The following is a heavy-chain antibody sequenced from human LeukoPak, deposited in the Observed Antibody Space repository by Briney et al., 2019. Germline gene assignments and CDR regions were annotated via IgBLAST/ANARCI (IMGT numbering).Heavy chain of an antibody. CDR1: GYTFTSYY. D-gene: IGHD6-19*01. Sequence: GASVKVSCKASGYTFTSYYMHWVRQAPGQGLEWMGIINPSGGSTSYAQKFQGRVTMSVDTSKNQFSLKLSSVTAADTAVYYCAREKQWLVYGMDVWGQGATVTVSS. CDR2: INPSGGST. CDR3: AREKQWLVYGMDV. J-gene: IGHJ6*02. V-gene: IGHV1-46*01.